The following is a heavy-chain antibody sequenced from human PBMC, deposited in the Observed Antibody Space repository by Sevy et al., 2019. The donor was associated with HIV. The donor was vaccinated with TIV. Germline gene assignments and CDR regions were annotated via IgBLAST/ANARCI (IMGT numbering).Heavy chain of an antibody. CDR2: ISWNSGSI. CDR3: AKDLWMNRGITMIGNAFDI. D-gene: IGHD3-22*01. V-gene: IGHV3-9*01. CDR1: GFTFNDYA. Sequence: GGSLRLSCAASGFTFNDYAMHWVRQAPGKGLEWVSGISWNSGSIDYADSVKRRFTISRDNAKNSLYLQMNSLRAEDTALYYCAKDLWMNRGITMIGNAFDIWGQGTMVTVSS. J-gene: IGHJ3*02.